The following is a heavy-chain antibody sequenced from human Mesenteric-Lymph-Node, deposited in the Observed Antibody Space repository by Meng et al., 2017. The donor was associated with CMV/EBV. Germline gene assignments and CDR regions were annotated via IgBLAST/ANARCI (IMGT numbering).Heavy chain of an antibody. Sequence: SVKVSCKASGGTFSSYTISWVRQAPGQGLEWMGRIIPILGIANYAQKFQGRVTITADKSTSTAYMELRSLRSDDTAVYYCARVLVDYSNYAYYGMDVWGQGTTVTVSS. J-gene: IGHJ6*02. CDR3: ARVLVDYSNYAYYGMDV. V-gene: IGHV1-69*02. CDR2: IIPILGIA. D-gene: IGHD4-11*01. CDR1: GGTFSSYT.